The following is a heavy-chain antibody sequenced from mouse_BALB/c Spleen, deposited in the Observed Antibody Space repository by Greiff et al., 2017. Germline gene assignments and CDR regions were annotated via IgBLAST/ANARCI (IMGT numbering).Heavy chain of an antibody. Sequence: QVQLQQPGAELVMPGASVKMSCKASGYTFTDYWMHWVKQRPGQGLEWIGAIDTSDSYTSYNQKFKGKATLTVDESSSTAYMQLSSLTSEDSTVYYCARGGYWGQGTTLTVSS. V-gene: IGHV1-69*01. CDR3: ARGGY. CDR1: GYTFTDYW. CDR2: IDTSDSYT. J-gene: IGHJ2*01.